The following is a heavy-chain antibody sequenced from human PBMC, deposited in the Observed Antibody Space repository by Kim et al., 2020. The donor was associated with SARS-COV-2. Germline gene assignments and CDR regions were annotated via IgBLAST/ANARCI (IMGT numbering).Heavy chain of an antibody. Sequence: GGSLRLSCAASGFTFSRNSMNWVRLAPGKGLEWVSSIDSSSRYIYYGDSVKGRFTISRDNAKNSLYLQMNSLRAEDTAVYYCAKEHDLWAHGMDVWGQGTTVTVSS. D-gene: IGHD3-3*01. CDR1: GFTFSRNS. V-gene: IGHV3-21*01. CDR3: AKEHDLWAHGMDV. CDR2: IDSSSRYI. J-gene: IGHJ6*02.